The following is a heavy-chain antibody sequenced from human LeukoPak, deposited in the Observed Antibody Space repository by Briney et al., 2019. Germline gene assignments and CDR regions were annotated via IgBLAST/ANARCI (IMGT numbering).Heavy chain of an antibody. CDR3: ARDHCCTNGAPIGP. CDR2: IYTSGST. V-gene: IGHV4-4*07. CDR1: GGSISSYY. Sequence: SETLSLTCTVSGGSISSYYWSWIRQPAGKGLEWIGRIYTSGSTNYNPSLKSRVTMSVDTSKNQFPLKLSSVTAADTAVYYCARDHCCTNGAPIGPWGQGTLVTVSS. J-gene: IGHJ5*02. D-gene: IGHD2-8*01.